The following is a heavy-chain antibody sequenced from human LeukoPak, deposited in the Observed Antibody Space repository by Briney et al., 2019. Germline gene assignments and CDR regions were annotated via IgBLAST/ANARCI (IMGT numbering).Heavy chain of an antibody. CDR1: GYTFAIYG. D-gene: IGHD2-8*01. J-gene: IGHJ5*02. CDR2: ISPYNGNT. CDR3: ARGTWGNCTNGVCYSNWFDP. V-gene: IGHV1-18*01. Sequence: ASVKVSCKASGYTFAIYGISWVRQVPGQGLVWMGWISPYNGNTNYPQKLQGRVTMTTDTSTSTAYMELKSLRSDDTAVYYCARGTWGNCTNGVCYSNWFDPWGQGTLVTVSS.